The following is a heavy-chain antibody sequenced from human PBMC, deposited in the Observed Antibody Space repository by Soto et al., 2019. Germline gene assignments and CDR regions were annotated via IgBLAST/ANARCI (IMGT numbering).Heavy chain of an antibody. Sequence: QVQLVQSGAEVRKPGASVNISCRASGFTFSDHLINWVRQVPGQSLEWMGWINPDNGNTKSSQTFQGRVTISRHSSASIVYVEVSDLTSEDTAVFYCARDILSVGPRANDAVDVWGQGTMVTVSS. CDR3: ARDILSVGPRANDAVDV. V-gene: IGHV1-3*01. CDR1: GFTFSDHL. CDR2: INPDNGNT. J-gene: IGHJ3*01. D-gene: IGHD2-8*02.